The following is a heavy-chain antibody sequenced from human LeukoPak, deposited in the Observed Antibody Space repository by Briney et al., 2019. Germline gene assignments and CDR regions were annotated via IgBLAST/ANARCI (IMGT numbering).Heavy chain of an antibody. CDR2: IYYSGST. J-gene: IGHJ4*02. V-gene: IGHV4-39*07. CDR3: ARFHKPKITMVRGATGEFDY. Sequence: SETLSLTCTVSGGSISSSSYYWGWIRQPPGKGLEWIGSIYYSGSTYYNPSLKSRDTISVDTSKNQFSLKLSSVTAADTAVYYCARFHKPKITMVRGATGEFDYWGQGTLVTVSS. D-gene: IGHD3-10*01. CDR1: GGSISSSSYY.